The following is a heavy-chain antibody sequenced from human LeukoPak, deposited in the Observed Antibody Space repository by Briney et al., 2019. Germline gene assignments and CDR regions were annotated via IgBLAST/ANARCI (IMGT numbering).Heavy chain of an antibody. CDR1: GFILSNSA. D-gene: IGHD5-12*01. Sequence: GGSLRLSCAAAGFILSNSAMTWVRQAPGKGLQWVSGIDTKGTRTYYADSVKGRFSISRDSSKNTLFLQMNSLRVEDTAVYYCVKEVVATIPPLWGQGILVTVSS. CDR3: VKEVVATIPPL. CDR2: IDTKGTRT. V-gene: IGHV3-23*01. J-gene: IGHJ4*02.